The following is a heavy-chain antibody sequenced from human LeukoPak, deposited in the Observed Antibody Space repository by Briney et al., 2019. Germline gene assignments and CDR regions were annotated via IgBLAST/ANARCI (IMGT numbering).Heavy chain of an antibody. CDR1: GYSISSGYY. D-gene: IGHD4-23*01. CDR2: IYHSGST. J-gene: IGHJ4*02. CDR3: ARGENYGGNSAY. V-gene: IGHV4-38-2*02. Sequence: PSETLSLTRTVSGYSISSGYYWGWIRQPPGKGLEWIGSIYHSGSTYYNPSLKSRVTISVDTSKNQFSLKLSSVTAADTAVYYCARGENYGGNSAYWGQGTLVTVSS.